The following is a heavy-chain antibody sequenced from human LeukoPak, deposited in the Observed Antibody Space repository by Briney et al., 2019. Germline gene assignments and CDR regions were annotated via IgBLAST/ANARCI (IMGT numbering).Heavy chain of an antibody. D-gene: IGHD6-6*01. CDR1: GRSISSHY. CDR3: GGGIAARPHYYYYMDV. V-gene: IGHV4-59*07. J-gene: IGHJ6*03. CDR2: IYYSGST. Sequence: SDTLSLTCTVSGRSISSHYWSWIRQPPGKGLEWIGYIYYSGSTNYNPSLKSRVTISVDTSKNQFSLKLSSVTAADTAEYYCGGGIAARPHYYYYMDVWGKGTTVTVSS.